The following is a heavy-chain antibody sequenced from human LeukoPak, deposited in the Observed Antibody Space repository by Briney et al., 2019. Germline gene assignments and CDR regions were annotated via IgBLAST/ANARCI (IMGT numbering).Heavy chain of an antibody. CDR2: INPSGGST. D-gene: IGHD2-2*01. CDR3: ARDPPYCSSTSCYGRNKFDY. J-gene: IGHJ4*02. V-gene: IGHV1-46*01. Sequence: GASVKVSCKASGYTFTSYYMHWVRQAPGQGLEWMGIINPSGGSTSCAQKFQGRVTMTRDTSTSTVYMELSSLRSEDTAVYYCARDPPYCSSTSCYGRNKFDYWGQGTLVTVSS. CDR1: GYTFTSYY.